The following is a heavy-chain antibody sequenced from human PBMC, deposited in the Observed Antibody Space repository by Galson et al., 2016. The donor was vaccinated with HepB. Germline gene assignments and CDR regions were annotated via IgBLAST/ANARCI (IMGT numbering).Heavy chain of an antibody. CDR1: GYTFTNYG. J-gene: IGHJ4*02. Sequence: SVKVSCKASGYTFTNYGVSWVRQAPGQGLEWMGWISAYSGKTQILQKFQDRVTMTTDPSTSTAYLDLRNLRPDDTAVYYCARDDYGAGNSYPSAECYFDQWGQGTLVTGSS. CDR2: ISAYSGKT. D-gene: IGHD4/OR15-4a*01. V-gene: IGHV1-18*01. CDR3: ARDDYGAGNSYPSAECYFDQ.